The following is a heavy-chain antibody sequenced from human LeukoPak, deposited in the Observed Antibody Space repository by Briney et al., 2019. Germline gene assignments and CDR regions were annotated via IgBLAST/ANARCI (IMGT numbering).Heavy chain of an antibody. V-gene: IGHV4-61*02. Sequence: SQTLSLTCTVSGGSISSGSYYWSWIRQPAGKGLEWIGRIYTSGSTNYNPSLKSRVTISVDTSKNQFSLKLSSVTAADTAVYYCARGNLVTVTTLYYFDYWGQGTLVTVSS. J-gene: IGHJ4*02. CDR2: IYTSGST. D-gene: IGHD4-17*01. CDR3: ARGNLVTVTTLYYFDY. CDR1: GGSISSGSYY.